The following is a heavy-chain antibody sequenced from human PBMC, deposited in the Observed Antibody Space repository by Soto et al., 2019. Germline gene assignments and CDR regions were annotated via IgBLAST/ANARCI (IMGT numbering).Heavy chain of an antibody. V-gene: IGHV3-23*01. D-gene: IGHD3-16*01. J-gene: IGHJ4*02. Sequence: GGSLRLSCAASGFTFSGYAMIWVRQAPGKGLEWVSAISGSGGSTYYADSVKGRFTISRDNSKNTLYLQMNSLRAEDTAVYYCAKVRSKLGAALDYWGQGTLVTVSS. CDR1: GFTFSGYA. CDR3: AKVRSKLGAALDY. CDR2: ISGSGGST.